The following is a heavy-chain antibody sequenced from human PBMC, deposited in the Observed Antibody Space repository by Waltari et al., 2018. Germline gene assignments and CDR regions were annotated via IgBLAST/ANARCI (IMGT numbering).Heavy chain of an antibody. CDR2: LHNSGTS. V-gene: IGHV4-4*07. Sequence: QVQLQESGPGLVKPSETLSLTCTVSGGSISSYFWNWIRQPAGKGLEWIGRLHNSGTSNYNPSLESRITMSLDTSKNQFSLKLSSVTAADTAVYYCARRGWQVAFDIWGQGKMDTVSS. J-gene: IGHJ3*02. D-gene: IGHD6-19*01. CDR1: GGSISSYF. CDR3: ARRGWQVAFDI.